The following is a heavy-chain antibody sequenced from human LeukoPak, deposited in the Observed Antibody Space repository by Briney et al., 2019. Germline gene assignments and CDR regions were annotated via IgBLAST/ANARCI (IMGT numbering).Heavy chain of an antibody. CDR2: IYPDDSDT. D-gene: IGHD2-8*01. CDR1: GYTFSSYW. CDR3: ARLAYCSNDVCYSNYYYSMDV. V-gene: IGHV5-51*03. Sequence: PGESLKISCKGSGYTFSSYWIGWVRQMPGKGLEWMGIIYPDDSDTRYSPPFQGQVTISADKSISTAYLQWSSLKASDTAMYYCARLAYCSNDVCYSNYYYSMDVWGKGTTVTVSS. J-gene: IGHJ6*03.